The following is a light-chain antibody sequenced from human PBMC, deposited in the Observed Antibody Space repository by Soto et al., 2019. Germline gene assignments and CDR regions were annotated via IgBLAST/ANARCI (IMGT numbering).Light chain of an antibody. CDR3: QQSNNWPPLT. Sequence: PGERATLSCRASLSVSGSQLAWYQQKPGQPPRLLIYGVSTRATGVPARFSGRGSETDFSLTISSLQIEDLALYYGQQSNNWPPLTVGGWTKVEI. CDR1: LSVSGS. CDR2: GVS. V-gene: IGKV3-15*01. J-gene: IGKJ4*01.